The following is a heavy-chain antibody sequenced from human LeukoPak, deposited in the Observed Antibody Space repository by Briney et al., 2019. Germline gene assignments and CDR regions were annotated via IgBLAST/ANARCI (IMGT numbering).Heavy chain of an antibody. Sequence: GGSLRLSRAASGFTFSSYEMNWVRQAPGKGLEWVSYISSSGSTIYYADSVKGRFTISRDNAKNSLYLQMNSLRAEDTAVYYCAREPRGYSYGYNGGTDYWGQGTLVTVSS. CDR2: ISSSGSTI. CDR1: GFTFSSYE. J-gene: IGHJ4*02. V-gene: IGHV3-48*03. CDR3: AREPRGYSYGYNGGTDY. D-gene: IGHD5-18*01.